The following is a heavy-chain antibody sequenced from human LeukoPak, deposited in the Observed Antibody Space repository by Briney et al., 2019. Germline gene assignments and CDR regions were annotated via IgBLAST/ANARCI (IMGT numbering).Heavy chain of an antibody. CDR2: IYYSGST. CDR1: GRSISSYY. CDR3: ARGAVAGI. D-gene: IGHD6-13*01. V-gene: IGHV4-59*08. J-gene: IGHJ4*02. Sequence: SETLSLTCTVSGRSISSYYWSWIRQPPGKVLEWIGYIYYSGSTNYNPSLKSRVTISVDTSKNQFSLKLSSVTAADTAVYYCARGAVAGIWGQGTLVTVSS.